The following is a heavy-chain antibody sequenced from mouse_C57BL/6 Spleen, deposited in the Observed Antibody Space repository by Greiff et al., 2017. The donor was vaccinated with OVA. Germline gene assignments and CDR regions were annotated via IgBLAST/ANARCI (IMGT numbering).Heavy chain of an antibody. CDR2: IDPSDSYT. V-gene: IGHV1-59*01. CDR1: GYTFTSYW. J-gene: IGHJ4*01. Sequence: QVQLQQPGAELVRPGTSVKLSCKASGYTFTSYWMHWVKQRPGQGLEWIGVIDPSDSYTNYNQKFKGKATLTVDTSSSTAYMQLSSLTSEDSAVYYCARRDDYDVDYYAMDYWGQGTSVTVSS. CDR3: ARRDDYDVDYYAMDY. D-gene: IGHD2-4*01.